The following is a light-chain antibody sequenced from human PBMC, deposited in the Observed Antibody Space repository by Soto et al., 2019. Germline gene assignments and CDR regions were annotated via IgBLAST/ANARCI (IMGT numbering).Light chain of an antibody. J-gene: IGKJ2*01. CDR2: KAS. Sequence: DIQMTQSPSTLSASVGDRVTITCRASQSISTWLAWYQQKSGKAPKLLIYKASSLESGVPSRFSGSGSGTEFTLTISSLQPDDFATYYRQQYNSYRYTFGQGTKLEIK. CDR3: QQYNSYRYT. V-gene: IGKV1-5*03. CDR1: QSISTW.